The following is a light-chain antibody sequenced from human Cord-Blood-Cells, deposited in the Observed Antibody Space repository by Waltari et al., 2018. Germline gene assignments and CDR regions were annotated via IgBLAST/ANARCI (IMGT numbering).Light chain of an antibody. CDR3: QQYDNLIT. CDR1: QDISNY. Sequence: DIQMTQYPSSLPALVGDRVTIPCRASQDISNYLNWYQQKPGQAPKLLIYDASDLETGVPSRFSRGGSGTDITFTISSLQPEDIATYYCQQYDNLITFGQGTRLEIK. V-gene: IGKV1-33*01. J-gene: IGKJ5*01. CDR2: DAS.